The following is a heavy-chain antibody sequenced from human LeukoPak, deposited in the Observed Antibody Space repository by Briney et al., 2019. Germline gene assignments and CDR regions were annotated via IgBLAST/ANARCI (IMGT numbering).Heavy chain of an antibody. Sequence: SETLSLTCTIFGDSIKNEDYYWNWIRQPPGKGLEWIGYISEIGTTYYNPSLESRVTISVDRSKNQVSLRLTSVTAADTAVYYCARDRSRIYDFEYWGQGTLVTVSS. D-gene: IGHD6-13*01. CDR1: GDSIKNEDYY. CDR3: ARDRSRIYDFEY. J-gene: IGHJ4*02. V-gene: IGHV4-30-2*01. CDR2: ISEIGTT.